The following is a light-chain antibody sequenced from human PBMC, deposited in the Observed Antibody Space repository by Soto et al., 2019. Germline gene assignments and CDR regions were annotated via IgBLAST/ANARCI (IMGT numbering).Light chain of an antibody. J-gene: IGKJ2*01. CDR1: RSISSY. CDR2: VAS. V-gene: IGKV1-39*01. CDR3: QQSYTTPYT. Sequence: DIQMTQSPSSLSASVGDRVTITCRASRSISSYLNWYQHKLGKAPKLLIYVASSLQSGVPSRYSGTGSGTDFTLTISSLKPEDFATYYCQQSYTTPYTFGQGTKLDIK.